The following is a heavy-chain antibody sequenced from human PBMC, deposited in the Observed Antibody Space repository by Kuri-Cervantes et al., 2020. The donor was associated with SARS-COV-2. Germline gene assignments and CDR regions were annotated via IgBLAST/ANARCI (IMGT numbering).Heavy chain of an antibody. J-gene: IGHJ4*02. D-gene: IGHD6-19*01. CDR3: VKVVPLAGSRGHFDY. CDR1: GFTFDDYA. CDR2: ISGDGDNT. Sequence: GESPKISCAASGFTFDDYAMHWVRQAPGKQMEYVSAISGDGDNTYYADSVKGRFTISRDNFRNTLSLQMSGLRPEDTAIYYCVKVVPLAGSRGHFDYWGQGTLVTVSS. V-gene: IGHV3-64D*09.